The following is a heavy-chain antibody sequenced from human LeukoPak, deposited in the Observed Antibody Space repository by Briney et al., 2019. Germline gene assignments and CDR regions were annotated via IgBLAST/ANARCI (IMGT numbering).Heavy chain of an antibody. CDR3: ARLGYYYDSSGQWVLYFDY. Sequence: SETLSLTCAVYGGSFSGYYWSWIRQPPGKGLEWIGEINHSGSTNYNPSLKSRVTISVDTSKNQFSLKLSSVTAADTAVYCCARLGYYYDSSGQWVLYFDYWGQGTLVTVSS. D-gene: IGHD3-22*01. V-gene: IGHV4-34*01. CDR2: INHSGST. J-gene: IGHJ4*02. CDR1: GGSFSGYY.